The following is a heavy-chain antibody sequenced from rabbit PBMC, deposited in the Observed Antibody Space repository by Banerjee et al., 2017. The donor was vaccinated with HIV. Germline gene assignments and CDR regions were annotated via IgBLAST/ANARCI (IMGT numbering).Heavy chain of an antibody. CDR3: ARGHAGSSWGLDL. V-gene: IGHV1S45*01. J-gene: IGHJ6*01. Sequence: QEQLEESGGDLVKPEGSLTITCTASGFSFSNKYVMCWVRQAPGEGLEWIACINSNTGNTVYASWAKGPFTISKTSSTTVTLKLNSLTAADTATYFCARGHAGSSWGLDLWGPGTLVTVS. CDR1: GFSFSNKYV. CDR2: INSNTGNT. D-gene: IGHD8-1*01.